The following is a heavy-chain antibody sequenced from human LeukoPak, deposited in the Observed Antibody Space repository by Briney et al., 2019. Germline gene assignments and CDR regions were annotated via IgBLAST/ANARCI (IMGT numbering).Heavy chain of an antibody. CDR1: GYTFTSYA. Sequence: ASVKVSCKASGYTFTSYAMHWVRQAPGQRLEWMGWINAGNGNTKYSQKFQGRVTMTRDTSTSTVYMELSSLRSEDTAVYYCARMNYYDSSGPHYYFDYWGQGTLVTVSS. J-gene: IGHJ4*02. CDR2: INAGNGNT. D-gene: IGHD3-22*01. CDR3: ARMNYYDSSGPHYYFDY. V-gene: IGHV1-3*01.